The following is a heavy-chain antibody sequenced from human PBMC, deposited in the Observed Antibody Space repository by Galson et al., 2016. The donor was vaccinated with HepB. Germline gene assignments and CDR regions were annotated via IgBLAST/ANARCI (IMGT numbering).Heavy chain of an antibody. D-gene: IGHD3-10*01. V-gene: IGHV3-23*01. Sequence: SLRLSCAASGFTFSGFAISWVRRVPGKGLEWVSASSGRGDRIRYAESAKGRFIISRDNSKNTLDVEMKNLRVEDTAVYYCATAGSFGELLYGHFDFWGQGTLVAVSS. CDR3: ATAGSFGELLYGHFDF. CDR2: SSGRGDRI. CDR1: GFTFSGFA. J-gene: IGHJ4*02.